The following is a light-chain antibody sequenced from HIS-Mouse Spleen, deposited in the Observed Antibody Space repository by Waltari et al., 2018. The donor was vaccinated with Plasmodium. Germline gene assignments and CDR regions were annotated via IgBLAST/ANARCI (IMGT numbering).Light chain of an antibody. CDR1: ALTHTQ. Sequence: SYELTQPPSVSVSPGQTARITYTGQALTHTQAHWYQQKSGQAPVLVIYEDNKRPSGIPERFSGSSSGTMATLTISGAQVEDEADYYCYSTDSSGNHRVFGGGTKLTVL. J-gene: IGLJ3*02. CDR3: YSTDSSGNHRV. CDR2: EDN. V-gene: IGLV3-10*01.